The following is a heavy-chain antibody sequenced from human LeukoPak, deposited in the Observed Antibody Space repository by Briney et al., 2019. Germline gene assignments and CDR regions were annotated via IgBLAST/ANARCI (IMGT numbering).Heavy chain of an antibody. D-gene: IGHD6-19*01. CDR1: GFSFSSFW. V-gene: IGHV3-7*01. J-gene: IGHJ3*02. Sequence: GGSLRLSCAASGFSFSSFWMGWVRQAPGKGLGWVANIKQDGSEKYYVDSVKGRFTISRDNAKNSLYLQMNSQRAEDTALYYCARTTLAVAGTVYAFDIWGQGTMVTVSS. CDR2: IKQDGSEK. CDR3: ARTTLAVAGTVYAFDI.